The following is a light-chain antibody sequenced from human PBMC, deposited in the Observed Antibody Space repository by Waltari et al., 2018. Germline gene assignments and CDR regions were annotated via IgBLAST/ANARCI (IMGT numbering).Light chain of an antibody. CDR3: QSTDSSSTYTV. J-gene: IGLJ3*02. V-gene: IGLV3-25*03. CDR2: KDT. CDR1: TLPKLY. Sequence: SYDLTQPPSLSVSPGQTATIDCSGETLPKLYAYWYQQKPGQAPILVISKDTERPPGAPGRSSGSSSGTTVTLTISGVRAEDEGDYYCQSTDSSSTYTVFGGGTKLTVL.